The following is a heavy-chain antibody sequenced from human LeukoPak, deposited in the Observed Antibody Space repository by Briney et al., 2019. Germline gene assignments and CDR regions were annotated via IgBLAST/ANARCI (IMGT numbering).Heavy chain of an antibody. V-gene: IGHV4-34*01. D-gene: IGHD2-21*02. J-gene: IGHJ4*02. CDR3: AGGGFYCGDDCYVDY. CDR1: GGSFSYYY. CDR2: INRSRST. Sequence: PSETLSLTCAVYGGSFSYYYWSWIRQPPEKGLEWIGEINRSRSTNYNSSLKSRVTISLDTSKNQFSLKLSSVTAADTAVHYCAGGGFYCGDDCYVDYWGQGTLVTVSS.